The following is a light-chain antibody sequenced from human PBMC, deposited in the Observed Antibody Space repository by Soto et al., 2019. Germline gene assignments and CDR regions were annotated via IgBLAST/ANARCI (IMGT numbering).Light chain of an antibody. CDR2: AS. Sequence: NQMAQSPSSVSASVGDKVTIACRASQDVRTWLAWYQQKPGKAPKLLIHASKLQSGVPSRFSGTGDGTDFTLTIDNLQPDDFATYYCQQVNDFPLTFGPGTRVDF. CDR1: QDVRTW. J-gene: IGKJ3*01. V-gene: IGKV1-12*01. CDR3: QQVNDFPLT.